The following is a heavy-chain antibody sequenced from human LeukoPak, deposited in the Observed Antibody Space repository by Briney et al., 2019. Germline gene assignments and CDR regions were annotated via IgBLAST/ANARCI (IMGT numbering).Heavy chain of an antibody. Sequence: PGGSLRLSCAVSGFTFSNFGMHWVRQAPGKGLEWVAFIRYDGSNRYYADSVKGRFTISRDNSKNTLFLQMNSLRAEDTAVYYCATGHYGSGLDAFDIWGQGTMVTVSS. CDR2: IRYDGSNR. V-gene: IGHV3-30*02. CDR3: ATGHYGSGLDAFDI. CDR1: GFTFSNFG. J-gene: IGHJ3*02. D-gene: IGHD3-10*01.